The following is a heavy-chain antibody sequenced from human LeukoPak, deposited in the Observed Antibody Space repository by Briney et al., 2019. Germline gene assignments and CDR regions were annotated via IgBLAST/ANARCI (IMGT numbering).Heavy chain of an antibody. Sequence: GGSLRLSCAASGFTFSSYGMSWVRPAPGKGLEWVSAISGSGGSTYYADSVKGRFTISRDNSKNTLYLQMNSLRAEDTAVYYCGKIYDSSGGPFDYWGQGTLVTVSS. CDR2: ISGSGGST. CDR3: GKIYDSSGGPFDY. CDR1: GFTFSSYG. J-gene: IGHJ4*02. D-gene: IGHD3-22*01. V-gene: IGHV3-23*01.